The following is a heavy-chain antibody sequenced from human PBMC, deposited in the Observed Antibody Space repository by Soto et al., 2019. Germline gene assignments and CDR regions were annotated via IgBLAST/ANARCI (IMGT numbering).Heavy chain of an antibody. J-gene: IGHJ4*02. CDR1: GGSISSGGYY. V-gene: IGHV4-31*03. CDR2: IYYSGST. Sequence: QLQLQESGPGLVKPSQTLSLTCTVSGGSISSGGYYWSWIRQHPGKGLEWIGYIYYSGSTYYNPSLKSRVTISVDTSKNQFSRKLSSVTAADTAVYYCARVWGIAARQGPLTFDYWGQGTLVTVSS. CDR3: ARVWGIAARQGPLTFDY. D-gene: IGHD6-6*01.